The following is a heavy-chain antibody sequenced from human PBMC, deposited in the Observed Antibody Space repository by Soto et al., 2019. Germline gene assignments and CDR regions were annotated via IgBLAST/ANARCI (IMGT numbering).Heavy chain of an antibody. J-gene: IGHJ3*01. CDR3: ARELHLIAPCDAVDL. V-gene: IGHV1-2*02. CDR1: GYNFIAQN. CDR2: MNPNSGGS. Sequence: QVHLVQSGAEVKKPGASVKVSCKASGYNFIAQNIHWVRQAPGLGLEWMGKMNPNSGGSDYAQEFQGRVGVTRDTSISTVYMALTSLKADATAFYYCARELHLIAPCDAVDLWGQGTMVIVSS. D-gene: IGHD1-26*01.